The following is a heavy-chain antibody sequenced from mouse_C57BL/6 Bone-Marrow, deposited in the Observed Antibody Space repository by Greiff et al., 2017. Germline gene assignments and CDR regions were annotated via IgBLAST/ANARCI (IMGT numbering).Heavy chain of an antibody. Sequence: QVQLKESGPGLVQPSQSLSITCTVSGFSLTSYGVHWVRQSPGKGLEWLGVIWSGGSTDYNAAFISRLSISKDNSKSQVFFKMNSLQAEDTAIYYCARGISGGYYAMDYWGQGTSVTVSS. CDR2: IWSGGST. V-gene: IGHV2-2*01. CDR3: ARGISGGYYAMDY. CDR1: GFSLTSYG. J-gene: IGHJ4*01.